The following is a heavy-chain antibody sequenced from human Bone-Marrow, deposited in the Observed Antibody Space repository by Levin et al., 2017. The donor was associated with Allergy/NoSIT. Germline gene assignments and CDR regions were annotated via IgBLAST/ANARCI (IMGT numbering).Heavy chain of an antibody. J-gene: IGHJ6*02. Sequence: PGGSLRLSCAASGFTFSSYWMHWVRQAPGKGLVWVSRINSDGSSTSYADSVKGRFTISRDNAKNTLYLQMNSLRAEDTAVYYCARDLPGYSPPHGLNYYYGMDVWGQGTTVTVSS. V-gene: IGHV3-74*01. CDR2: INSDGSST. CDR3: ARDLPGYSPPHGLNYYYGMDV. D-gene: IGHD5-18*01. CDR1: GFTFSSYW.